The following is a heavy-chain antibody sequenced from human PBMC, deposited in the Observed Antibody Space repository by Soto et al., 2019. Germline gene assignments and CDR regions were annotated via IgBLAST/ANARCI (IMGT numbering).Heavy chain of an antibody. D-gene: IGHD6-13*01. CDR1: SYTFTSYA. CDR2: INAGNGNT. J-gene: IGHJ1*01. CDR3: AREFPSLSSSWREYFQY. Sequence: ASVKVSCKASSYTFTSYAIHWVRQAPGQSLEWMGWINAGNGNTKYSPKFQGRVTITRDTSASTVYMELSSLISEDTAVYYCAREFPSLSSSWREYFQYWGQGTLVTVSS. V-gene: IGHV1-3*01.